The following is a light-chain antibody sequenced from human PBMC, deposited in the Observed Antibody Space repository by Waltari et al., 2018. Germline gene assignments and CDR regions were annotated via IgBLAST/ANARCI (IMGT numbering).Light chain of an antibody. CDR3: QQCSTLPFT. J-gene: IGKJ4*01. V-gene: IGKV1-33*01. Sequence: DVQMTQSPSSLSASVGDRITITCQATRDIDTYVNWYQHKPGKAPKLLIYDADTLQRGVPSRFSGSGSGTHFSFTINNLQPDDFATYYCQQCSTLPFTFGGGT. CDR2: DAD. CDR1: RDIDTY.